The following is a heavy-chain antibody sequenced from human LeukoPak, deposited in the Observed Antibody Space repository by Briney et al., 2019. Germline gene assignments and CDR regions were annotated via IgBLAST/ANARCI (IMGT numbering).Heavy chain of an antibody. CDR2: INHNGST. CDR3: ARGILEARKWAVRGVKDDY. CDR1: GGSFSGYY. Sequence: SETLSLTCAVYGGSFSGYYWSWIRQPPGKGLEWIGEINHNGSTNYNPSLKSRVTISVDTSKNQFSLKLSSVTAADTAVYYCARGILEARKWAVRGVKDDYWGQGTLVTVSS. V-gene: IGHV4-34*01. J-gene: IGHJ4*02. D-gene: IGHD3-10*01.